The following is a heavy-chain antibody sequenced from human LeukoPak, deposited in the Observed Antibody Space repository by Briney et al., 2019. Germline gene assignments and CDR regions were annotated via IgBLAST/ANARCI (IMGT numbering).Heavy chain of an antibody. D-gene: IGHD4-23*01. V-gene: IGHV4-39*01. CDR2: IDCRGDT. CDR1: GGSISSGIYY. CDR3: ARHGDGGPAEYFRH. J-gene: IGHJ1*01. Sequence: KASETLSLTCTVSGGSISSGIYYWAWLRHPPGKGLEWIGSIDCRGDTNYNPSLKSRVTLSVDTSKNQFSLNLSSVTAADTAVYYCARHGDGGPAEYFRHWGQGTLVTVSS.